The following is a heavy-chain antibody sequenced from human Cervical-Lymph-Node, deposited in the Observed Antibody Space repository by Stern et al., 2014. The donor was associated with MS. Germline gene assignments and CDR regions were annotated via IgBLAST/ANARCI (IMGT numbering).Heavy chain of an antibody. D-gene: IGHD6-19*01. CDR2: IDWDDDK. J-gene: IGHJ4*02. Sequence: QVTLKESGPALVKPTQTLTLTCTFSGFSLSTSGMRVSWIRQPPGKALEWLARIDWDDDKFYSTSLKTRLTISKDTSKNQLVLTRTNMDPVDTATYYCARTRTGYSSGWYYFDYWGQGTLVTVSS. CDR3: ARTRTGYSSGWYYFDY. V-gene: IGHV2-70*04. CDR1: GFSLSTSGMR.